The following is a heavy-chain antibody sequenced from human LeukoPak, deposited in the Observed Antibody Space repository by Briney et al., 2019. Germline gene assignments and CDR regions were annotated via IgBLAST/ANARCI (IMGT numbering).Heavy chain of an antibody. CDR1: GFTFDDYA. Sequence: PGGSLRLSCAASGFTFDDYAMHWVRQPPGKSLEWVSLISGDGGSTYYADSVKGRFTVSRDNSKNSLYLQMNSLRTEDTALYYCAKDISRNFVVVPAADYWGQGTLVSVPS. D-gene: IGHD2-2*01. CDR3: AKDISRNFVVVPAADY. J-gene: IGHJ4*02. V-gene: IGHV3-43*02. CDR2: ISGDGGST.